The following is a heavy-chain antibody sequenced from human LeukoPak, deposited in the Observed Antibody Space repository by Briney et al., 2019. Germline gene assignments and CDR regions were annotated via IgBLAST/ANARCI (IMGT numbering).Heavy chain of an antibody. J-gene: IGHJ4*02. CDR2: INHSGGGT. CDR3: ARDRRVSTAGFSFDY. CDR1: GYTFTYHY. V-gene: IGHV1-46*01. D-gene: IGHD6-13*01. Sequence: ASVNVSCKPSGYTFTYHYIHWVRQAPGQGLEWMGMINHSGGGTGYAQKFQGRVTLTRHTSTSTVYMKLNSLRSEDTDVYFCARDRRVSTAGFSFDYWGQGTLVTVSS.